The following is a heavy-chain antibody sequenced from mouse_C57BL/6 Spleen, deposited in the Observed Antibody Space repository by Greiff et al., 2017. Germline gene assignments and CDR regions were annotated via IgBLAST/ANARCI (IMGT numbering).Heavy chain of an antibody. CDR3: ATTVVARDFDY. Sequence: QVQLKQSGPELVKPGASVKISCKASGYAFSSSWMNWVKQRPGKGLEWIGRIYPGDGDTNYNGKFKGKATLTADKSSSTAYMQLSSLTSEDSAVYFCATTVVARDFDYWGQGTTLTVSS. V-gene: IGHV1-82*01. D-gene: IGHD1-1*01. CDR2: IYPGDGDT. J-gene: IGHJ2*01. CDR1: GYAFSSSW.